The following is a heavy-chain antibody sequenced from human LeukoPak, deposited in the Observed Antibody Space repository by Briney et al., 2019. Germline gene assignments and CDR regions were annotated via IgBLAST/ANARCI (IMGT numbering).Heavy chain of an antibody. V-gene: IGHV4-4*07. J-gene: IGHJ4*02. CDR2: IHGSGST. D-gene: IGHD6-19*01. Sequence: PSETLSLTCTVSDGSISTYYWSWIRQSDGKGLEWIGRIHGSGSTNYNPSLVSRVTMSIDTSKNQFSLKVSSVTAADTGVYYCARAPEFSSGWLLDCWGQGSLVTVSS. CDR1: DGSISTYY. CDR3: ARAPEFSSGWLLDC.